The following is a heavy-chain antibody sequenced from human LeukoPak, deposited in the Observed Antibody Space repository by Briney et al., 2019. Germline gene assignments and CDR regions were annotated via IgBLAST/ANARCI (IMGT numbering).Heavy chain of an antibody. V-gene: IGHV3-23*01. CDR2: IFGSGGNP. J-gene: IGHJ4*02. Sequence: PGGSLRLSCAAPGFTFTSYAMYWVRQAPGKGLEWVSGIFGSGGNPHYADSVQGRFTISRDNYQNTVYLQMNSLRAEDTAVYYCAKTTTGYSSGRYPGWPVDYWGQGTLVTVSS. D-gene: IGHD6-19*01. CDR3: AKTTTGYSSGRYPGWPVDY. CDR1: GFTFTSYA.